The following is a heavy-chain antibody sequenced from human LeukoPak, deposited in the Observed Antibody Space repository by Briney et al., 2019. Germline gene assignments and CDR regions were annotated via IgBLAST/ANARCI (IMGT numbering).Heavy chain of an antibody. CDR2: LFASGYA. J-gene: IGHJ4*02. CDR1: GFSVSVNY. D-gene: IGHD5/OR15-5a*01. V-gene: IGHV3-66*01. Sequence: GGSLRLSCAASGFSVSVNYMSWVRQAPGKGLEWVSVLFASGYAKYADSVKGRFTISRDSSENTLNLQMNSLKPEDTAVYYCAAKGNGCTAIYVFAHWGQGTLVTVSP. CDR3: AAKGNGCTAIYVFAH.